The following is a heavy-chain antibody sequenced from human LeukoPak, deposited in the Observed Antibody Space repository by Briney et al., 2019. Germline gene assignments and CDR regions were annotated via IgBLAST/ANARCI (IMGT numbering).Heavy chain of an antibody. Sequence: SETLSLTCTVSGVSISSYYWSWIRQPPGKGLEWIGYISYSGSTNYNPSLKSRVTISVDTSKNQFSLKLRSVTAADTAVYYCAGLRAGYNTFRFDYWGQGTLVTVSS. CDR3: AGLRAGYNTFRFDY. V-gene: IGHV4-59*08. D-gene: IGHD5-24*01. J-gene: IGHJ4*02. CDR1: GVSISSYY. CDR2: ISYSGST.